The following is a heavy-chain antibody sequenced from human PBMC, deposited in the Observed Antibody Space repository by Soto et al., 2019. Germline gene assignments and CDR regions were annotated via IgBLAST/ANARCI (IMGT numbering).Heavy chain of an antibody. J-gene: IGHJ4*02. D-gene: IGHD6-19*01. CDR3: ARGADPYDY. CDR1: GGSISSYY. V-gene: IGHV4-59*01. CDR2: IYYSGST. Sequence: LTCTVSGGSISSYYWSWIRQPPGKGLEWIGYIYYSGSTNYNPSLKSRVTISVDTSKNQFSLKLSSVTAADTAVYYCARGADPYDYWGQGTLVTVSS.